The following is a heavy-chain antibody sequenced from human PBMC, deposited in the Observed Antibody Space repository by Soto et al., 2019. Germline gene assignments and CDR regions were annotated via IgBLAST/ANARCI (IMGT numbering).Heavy chain of an antibody. D-gene: IGHD2-2*01. J-gene: IGHJ6*02. V-gene: IGHV3-30-3*01. CDR3: ARDLVPAAMMAYYYYGMDV. CDR1: GFTFSSYA. CDR2: ISYDGSNK. Sequence: GGSLRLSCAASGFTFSSYAMHWVRQAPGKGLEWVAVISYDGSNKYYADSVKGRFTISRDNSKNTLYLQMNSLRAEDTAVYYCARDLVPAAMMAYYYYGMDVWGQGTTVNVSS.